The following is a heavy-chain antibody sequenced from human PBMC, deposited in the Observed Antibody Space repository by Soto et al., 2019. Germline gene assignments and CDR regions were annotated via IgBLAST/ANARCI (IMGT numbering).Heavy chain of an antibody. Sequence: SETLSLTCIVSGDSMTNDYWTWIRRPPGKGLEWIGYIYYSGKTNYSPSLKSRVTMSVDPSKSQFSLNLTSVTAADSAIYYCARARSDSAGSSLGRRLDVWGQGTTVTVSS. J-gene: IGHJ6*02. D-gene: IGHD3-10*01. CDR2: IYYSGKT. CDR1: GDSMTNDY. CDR3: ARARSDSAGSSLGRRLDV. V-gene: IGHV4-59*01.